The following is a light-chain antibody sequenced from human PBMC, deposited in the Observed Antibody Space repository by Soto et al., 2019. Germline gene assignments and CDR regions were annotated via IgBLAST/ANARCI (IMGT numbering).Light chain of an antibody. Sequence: DIQMTQSPSTLSASVGDRVTITCRASQNVGSWLAWYQQKPGKAPKLLIYDASSFDTGVPSRFSGGGYETEFTLTISSLQPDDFATYYCQQYTSYWYTFGQGTKLEIK. CDR1: QNVGSW. V-gene: IGKV1-5*01. J-gene: IGKJ2*01. CDR3: QQYTSYWYT. CDR2: DAS.